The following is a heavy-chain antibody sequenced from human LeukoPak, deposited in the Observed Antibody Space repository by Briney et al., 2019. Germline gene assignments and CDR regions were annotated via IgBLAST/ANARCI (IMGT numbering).Heavy chain of an antibody. CDR3: ARLAGGSYSDY. CDR1: GFTVSSNY. J-gene: IGHJ4*02. CDR2: IYSGGST. Sequence: PGGSLRLSCAASGFTVSSNYMSWVRQAPGKGLEWVSVIYSGGSTYYADSVKGRFTISRDNSKNTMYLQMGSRRAEDMAVYYCARLAGGSYSDYWGQGTLVTVSS. D-gene: IGHD1-26*01. V-gene: IGHV3-66*04.